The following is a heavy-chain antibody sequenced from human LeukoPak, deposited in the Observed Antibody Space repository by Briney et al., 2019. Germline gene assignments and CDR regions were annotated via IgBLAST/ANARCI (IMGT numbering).Heavy chain of an antibody. CDR3: ARAAIAAARIYYYMDV. D-gene: IGHD6-13*01. CDR2: ISYDGSNK. CDR1: GFTFSSYG. J-gene: IGHJ6*03. Sequence: PGRSLRLSCAASGFTFSSYGMHWVRQAPGKGLEWVAVISYDGSNKYYADSVKGRFTISRDNAENSLYLQMNSLRAEDTAVYYCARAAIAAARIYYYMDVWGKGTTVTVSS. V-gene: IGHV3-30*03.